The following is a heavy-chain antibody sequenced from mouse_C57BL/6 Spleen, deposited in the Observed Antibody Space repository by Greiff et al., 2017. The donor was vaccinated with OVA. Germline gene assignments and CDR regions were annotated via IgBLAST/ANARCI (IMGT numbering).Heavy chain of an antibody. J-gene: IGHJ1*03. CDR3: ARGYYDYVGYFDV. CDR1: GFSLTSYA. D-gene: IGHD2-4*01. CDR2: IWTGGGT. Sequence: QVQLQQSGPGLVAPSQSLSITCTVSGFSLTSYAISWVRHPPGKGLEWLGVIWTGGGTNYNSALKSRLSISKDNSKSQVFLKMNSLQTDDTARYYCARGYYDYVGYFDVWGTGTTVTVSS. V-gene: IGHV2-9-1*01.